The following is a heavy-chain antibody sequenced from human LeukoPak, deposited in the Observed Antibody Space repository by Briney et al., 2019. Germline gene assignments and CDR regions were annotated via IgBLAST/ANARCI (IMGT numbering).Heavy chain of an antibody. CDR2: INAGNGNT. D-gene: IGHD2-15*01. CDR1: GYTFTTYA. J-gene: IGHJ4*02. V-gene: IGHV1-3*01. Sequence: ASVKVSCKTSGYTFTTYAVHWVRQAPGQRLEWMGWINAGNGNTKYSQKFQGRVTITRDTSASTAYMELSSLRSEDTAVYYCARGVVVVAATAYFDYWGQGTLVTVSS. CDR3: ARGVVVVAATAYFDY.